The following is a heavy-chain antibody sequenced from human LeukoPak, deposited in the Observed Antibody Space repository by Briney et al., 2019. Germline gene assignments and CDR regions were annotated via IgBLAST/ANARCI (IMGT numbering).Heavy chain of an antibody. CDR1: GFTFSTYS. CDR3: VREGPTATALDY. J-gene: IGHJ4*02. CDR2: ISSNGRYI. V-gene: IGHV3-21*01. Sequence: GGRLRLSCAASGFTFSTYSMNWVRQAPGKGLEWVSSISSNGRYIYYGDSVKGRFTISRDNAKNSLYLQMNSLRGEDTAVYYCVREGPTATALDYWGQGTLVTVSS. D-gene: IGHD2-21*02.